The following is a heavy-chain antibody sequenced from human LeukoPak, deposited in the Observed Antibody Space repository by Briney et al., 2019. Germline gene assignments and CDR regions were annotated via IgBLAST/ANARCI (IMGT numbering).Heavy chain of an antibody. Sequence: GGSPRLSCAASGFIFNNYAMSWVRQAPGKGLQWVSTITSGANTYYADSVKGRFTISRDNSKNTLYLQMNSLRAEDTAVYYCAKYCSGGNCYSGLYWGQGTLVTVSS. CDR1: GFIFNNYA. CDR3: AKYCSGGNCYSGLY. D-gene: IGHD2-15*01. J-gene: IGHJ4*02. V-gene: IGHV3-23*01. CDR2: ITSGANT.